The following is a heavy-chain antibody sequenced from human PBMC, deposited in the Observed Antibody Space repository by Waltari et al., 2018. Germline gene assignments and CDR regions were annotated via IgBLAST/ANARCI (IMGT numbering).Heavy chain of an antibody. CDR3: ALYSSSSYRAFDI. CDR1: VTSFNGYY. V-gene: IGHV1-2*02. Sequence: QVRLVQSGAGMKKPGASVKLSCTASVTSFNGYYMHWVRQAPGKGLEGMGNITPPRDDKESAQQFQGRITMTSDTSMNTVYMEVSGLRSDDTAVYFCALYSSSSYRAFDIWGQGTLVTVSS. J-gene: IGHJ4*03. CDR2: ITPPRDDK. D-gene: IGHD6-6*01.